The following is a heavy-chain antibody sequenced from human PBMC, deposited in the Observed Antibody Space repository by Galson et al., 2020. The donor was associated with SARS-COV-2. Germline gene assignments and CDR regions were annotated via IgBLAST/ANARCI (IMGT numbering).Heavy chain of an antibody. CDR3: TRVSWGVPDY. V-gene: IGHV3-7*01. CDR1: GFTFSSYW. D-gene: IGHD2-2*01. Sequence: GGSLRLSCAASGFTFSSYWMTWVRQAPGQGLEWVASINQGGSKKYYVDSVKGRFTISRDDAKNSVHLQMNNLRGEDAATYYCTRVSWGVPDYWGQGTLVAVSS. CDR2: INQGGSKK. J-gene: IGHJ4*02.